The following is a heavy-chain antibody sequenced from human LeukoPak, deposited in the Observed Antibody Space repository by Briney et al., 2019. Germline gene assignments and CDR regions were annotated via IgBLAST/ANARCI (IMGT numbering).Heavy chain of an antibody. CDR3: ARGRSGSSSLPVYYMDV. D-gene: IGHD6-6*01. V-gene: IGHV3-48*04. J-gene: IGHJ6*03. CDR2: ISSSSSTI. CDR1: GFTFSSYS. Sequence: GGSLRLSCAASGFTFSSYSMNWVRQASGKGLEWVSYISSSSSTIYYADSVKGRFTISRDNAKNSLYLQMNSLRAEDTAVYYCARGRSGSSSLPVYYMDVWGKGTTVTVSS.